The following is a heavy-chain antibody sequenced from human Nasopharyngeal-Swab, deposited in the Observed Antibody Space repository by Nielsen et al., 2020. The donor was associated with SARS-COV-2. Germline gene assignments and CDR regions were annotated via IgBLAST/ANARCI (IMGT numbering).Heavy chain of an antibody. D-gene: IGHD3-22*01. CDR3: TREYYASSGYYYIWGDY. CDR1: GFTFGDYA. Sequence: GESLKISCTASGFTFGDYAMSWVRQAPGKGLEWVGFIRSKAYGGTTEYAASVKGRFTISRDDSKSIAYLQMNSLKTEDTAVYYCTREYYASSGYYYIWGDYWGQGTLVTVSS. V-gene: IGHV3-49*04. CDR2: IRSKAYGGTT. J-gene: IGHJ4*02.